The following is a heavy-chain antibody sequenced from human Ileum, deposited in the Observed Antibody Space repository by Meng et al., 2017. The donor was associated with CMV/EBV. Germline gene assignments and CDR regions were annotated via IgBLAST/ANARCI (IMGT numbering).Heavy chain of an antibody. J-gene: IGHJ6*02. D-gene: IGHD3-10*01. CDR1: GFTFSASA. V-gene: IGHV3-20*04. CDR2: INWNGGST. CDR3: ARVGDSPYYYYGMDV. Sequence: GGSLRLSCAASGFTFSASALHWVRQAPGKGLEWVSGINWNGGSTGYADSVKGRFTISRDNAKNSLYLQMNSLRAEDTALYYCARVGDSPYYYYGMDVWGQGTTVTVSS.